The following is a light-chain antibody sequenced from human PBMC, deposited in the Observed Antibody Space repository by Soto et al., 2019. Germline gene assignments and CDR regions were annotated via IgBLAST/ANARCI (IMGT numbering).Light chain of an antibody. CDR3: SSYTSSSIYV. V-gene: IGLV2-23*01. Sequence: QSALTQPASVTGSPGQSITVSCAGTSSDVGGYNLVSWYRQHPGKAPKLIIYEGTERPSGISPRFSGSKSGNTASLTISGLQAEDEADYYCSSYTSSSIYVFGSGTKVTV. CDR1: SSDVGGYNL. J-gene: IGLJ1*01. CDR2: EGT.